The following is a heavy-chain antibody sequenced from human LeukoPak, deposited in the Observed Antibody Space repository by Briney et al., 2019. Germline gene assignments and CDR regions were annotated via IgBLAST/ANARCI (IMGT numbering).Heavy chain of an antibody. CDR1: GGSISSYY. CDR2: IYYSGST. V-gene: IGHV4-59*01. D-gene: IGHD6-6*01. CDR3: ARVLSLSGMDSSSEDYYYYYMDV. Sequence: SETLSLTCTVSGGSISSYYWSWIRQPPGKGLEWIGYIYYSGSTNYNPSLKSRVTISVDTSKNQFSLKLSSVTAADTAVYYCARVLSLSGMDSSSEDYYYYYMDVWGKGTTVTVSS. J-gene: IGHJ6*03.